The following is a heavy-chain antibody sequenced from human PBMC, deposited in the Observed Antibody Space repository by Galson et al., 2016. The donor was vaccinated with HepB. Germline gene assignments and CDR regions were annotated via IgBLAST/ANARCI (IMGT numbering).Heavy chain of an antibody. D-gene: IGHD3-22*01. CDR1: GGSISSFY. J-gene: IGHJ4*02. CDR3: ARDRDSSSYYSLDF. V-gene: IGHV4-59*01. CDR2: IYYSGST. Sequence: ETLSLTCTVSGGSISSFYWSWIRQPPGQGLEWIGYIYYSGSTSYNPSFKSRVTISVDTSKNQFSLKLRSVTAADTAVYYCARDRDSSSYYSLDFWGQGTPVTVSS.